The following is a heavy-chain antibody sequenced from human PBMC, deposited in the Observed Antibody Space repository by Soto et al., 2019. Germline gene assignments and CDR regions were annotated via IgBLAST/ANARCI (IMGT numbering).Heavy chain of an antibody. J-gene: IGHJ5*02. CDR3: ARLLDFYSGYDERWFDH. Sequence: ASVKVSCKASGYTFTSYGISWVRQAPGQGLEWMGWISAYNGNTNYAQKLQGRVTMTTDTSTSTAYMELRSLRSDDTAVYYCARLLDFYSGYDERWFDHWGQGTLVTVSS. CDR1: GYTFTSYG. CDR2: ISAYNGNT. V-gene: IGHV1-18*04. D-gene: IGHD5-12*01.